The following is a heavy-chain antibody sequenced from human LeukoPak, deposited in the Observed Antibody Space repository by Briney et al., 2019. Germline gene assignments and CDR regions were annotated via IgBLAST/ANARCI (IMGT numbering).Heavy chain of an antibody. J-gene: IGHJ5*02. CDR3: ARSMTARNWFDP. V-gene: IGHV5-51*01. Sequence: GASLKISCKGSGYSFTSYWIGWVRQMPGKGLEWMGTIYPSDSDTRYSPSFQGQVTISADKSISTAYLQWSSLKASDTAMYYCARSMTARNWFDPWGQGTLVTVSS. D-gene: IGHD2-21*02. CDR1: GYSFTSYW. CDR2: IYPSDSDT.